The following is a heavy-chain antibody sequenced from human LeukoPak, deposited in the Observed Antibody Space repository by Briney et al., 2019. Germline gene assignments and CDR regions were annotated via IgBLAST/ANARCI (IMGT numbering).Heavy chain of an antibody. D-gene: IGHD4-23*01. CDR1: GGSFSGYY. Sequence: SETLSLTCAVYGGSFSGYYWSWIRQPPGKGLEWIGEINHSGSTNYNPSLKSRGTISVDTSKTQFSLTLTSLTAADTAVYYSARRLPPSVNSGQTHRSPPRYFDYWGQGTLVTVSS. CDR2: INHSGST. V-gene: IGHV4-34*01. CDR3: ARRLPPSVNSGQTHRSPPRYFDY. J-gene: IGHJ4*02.